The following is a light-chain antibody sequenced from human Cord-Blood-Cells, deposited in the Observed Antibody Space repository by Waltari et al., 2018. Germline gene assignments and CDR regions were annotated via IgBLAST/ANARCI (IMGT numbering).Light chain of an antibody. Sequence: DIQMTQFLSSVFAFVGDRVTITCRARQGISSWLAWYQQKPGKPPKLLIYAASSLQSGVPSRFSGSGSGTDFTLTISSLQPEDFAAYYCQQANSFPYTFGQGTKLEIK. J-gene: IGKJ2*01. CDR3: QQANSFPYT. V-gene: IGKV1-12*02. CDR2: AAS. CDR1: QGISSW.